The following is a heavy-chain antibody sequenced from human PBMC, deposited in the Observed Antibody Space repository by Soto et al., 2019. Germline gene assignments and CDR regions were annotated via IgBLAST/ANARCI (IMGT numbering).Heavy chain of an antibody. V-gene: IGHV3-74*01. CDR3: ARGEMIVVVMPHY. J-gene: IGHJ4*02. Sequence: GGSLRLSCAASGFTFSSYWMHWVRQAPGKGLVWVSRINSDGSSTSYADSVKGRFTISRDNAKNTLYLQMNSLRAEDTAVYYCARGEMIVVVMPHYWGQGTLVTVSS. CDR2: INSDGSST. D-gene: IGHD3-22*01. CDR1: GFTFSSYW.